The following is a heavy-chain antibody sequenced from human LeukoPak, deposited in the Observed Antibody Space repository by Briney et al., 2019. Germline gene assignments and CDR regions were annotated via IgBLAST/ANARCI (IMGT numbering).Heavy chain of an antibody. V-gene: IGHV4-39*01. Sequence: SETLSLTCTVSGGSISSSSYYWCWTRQPPGKGLEWIGSIYYSGSTYYNPSLKSRVTISVDTSKNQFSLKLSSVTAADTAVYYCARHKTWIQLWYFDYWGQGTLVTVSS. D-gene: IGHD5-18*01. CDR1: GGSISSSSYY. CDR3: ARHKTWIQLWYFDY. J-gene: IGHJ4*02. CDR2: IYYSGST.